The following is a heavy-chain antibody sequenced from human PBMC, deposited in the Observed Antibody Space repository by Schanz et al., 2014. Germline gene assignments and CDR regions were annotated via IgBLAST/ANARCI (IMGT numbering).Heavy chain of an antibody. V-gene: IGHV4-4*02. Sequence: QVQLQESGPGLVKPSGTLSLTCAVSGGSISSSNWWSWVRQPPGQGLEWIGSFFYIGSTYYNPSPKRRATIPAGTSKPQFSLSLSSVTAADTAVYYCARRAYSNSWSSYYFDYWGQGTLVTVSS. D-gene: IGHD6-13*01. J-gene: IGHJ4*02. CDR1: GGSISSSNW. CDR3: ARRAYSNSWSSYYFDY. CDR2: FFYIGST.